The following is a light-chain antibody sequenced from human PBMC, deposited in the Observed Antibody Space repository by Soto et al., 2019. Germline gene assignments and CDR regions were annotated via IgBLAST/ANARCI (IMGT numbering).Light chain of an antibody. CDR2: AAS. J-gene: IGKJ2*01. Sequence: DIQMTQSPSSLSASVGDRVTITCRASQSISVYVNWYQQKPGKAPKLLIYAASSLQSGVPSRFSGSGSGTDFTLTISSLQPEDFATYYCQQSYSTPRTFGQGTKLEIK. V-gene: IGKV1-39*01. CDR3: QQSYSTPRT. CDR1: QSISVY.